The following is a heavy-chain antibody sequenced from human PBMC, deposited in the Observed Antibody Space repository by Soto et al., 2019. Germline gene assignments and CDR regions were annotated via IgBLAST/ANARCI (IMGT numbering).Heavy chain of an antibody. CDR1: GFTFGDYA. CDR3: TREVYNWNSRLFDP. V-gene: IGHV3-49*03. CDR2: IRSKAYGGTT. D-gene: IGHD1-7*01. J-gene: IGHJ5*02. Sequence: GGSLRLSCTASGFTFGDYAMSWFRQAPGKGLEWVGFIRSKAYGGTTEYAASVKGRFTISRDDSKSIAYLQMNSLKTGDTAVYYCTREVYNWNSRLFDPWGQGTLVTVSS.